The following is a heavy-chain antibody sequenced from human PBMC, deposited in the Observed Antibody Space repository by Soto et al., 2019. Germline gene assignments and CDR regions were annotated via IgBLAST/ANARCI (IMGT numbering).Heavy chain of an antibody. J-gene: IGHJ6*02. CDR1: GFTFSSYA. V-gene: IGHV3-23*01. Sequence: GSLRLSCAASGFTFSSYAMSWVRQAPGKGLEWVSAISGSGGSTYYADSVKGRFTISRDNSKNTLYLQMNSLRAEDTAVYYCARDSDCHSTSCFFPPHVWGQGTTVTVSS. CDR2: ISGSGGST. CDR3: ARDSDCHSTSCFFPPHV. D-gene: IGHD2-2*01.